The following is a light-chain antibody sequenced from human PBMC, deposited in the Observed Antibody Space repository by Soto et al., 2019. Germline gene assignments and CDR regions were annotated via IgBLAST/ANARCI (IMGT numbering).Light chain of an antibody. CDR3: QKYNSAPLT. V-gene: IGKV1-27*01. CDR2: AAS. J-gene: IGKJ4*01. CDR1: QGIAPY. Sequence: DVQMTQSPSSLSASVGDRDTITCRASQGIAPYLAWFQQKPGKVPKLLIYAASTLQSGVPSRFSGSGSGADFTLTISSLQPEDVGTYYCQKYNSAPLTFGGGTKVDIK.